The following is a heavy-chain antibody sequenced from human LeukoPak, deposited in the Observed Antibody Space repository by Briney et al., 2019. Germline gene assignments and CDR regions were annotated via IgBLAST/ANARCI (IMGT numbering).Heavy chain of an antibody. V-gene: IGHV3-21*01. CDR3: ARDPTQRWLQPYYFDY. J-gene: IGHJ4*02. CDR1: GFTFSSYS. D-gene: IGHD5-24*01. CDR2: ISSSGTYI. Sequence: GGSLRLSCAASGFTFSSYSMNWVRQAPGKGLEWVSSISSSGTYIYYADSVKGRFTISRDNAKNSLYLQMNSLRAEDTAVYYCARDPTQRWLQPYYFDYWGQGTLVTVSS.